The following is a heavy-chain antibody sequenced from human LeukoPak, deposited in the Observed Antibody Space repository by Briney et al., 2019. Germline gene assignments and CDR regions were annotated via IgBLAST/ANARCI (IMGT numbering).Heavy chain of an antibody. D-gene: IGHD3-3*01. CDR3: AREGLRFLEWLSLLGDLDY. CDR2: IKQDGSEK. CDR1: GFTFNRNA. V-gene: IGHV3-7*01. J-gene: IGHJ4*02. Sequence: GGSLRLSCAASGFTFNRNAISWVRQAPGKGLEWVANIKQDGSEKYYVDSVKGRFTISRDNAKNSLYLQMNSLRAEDTAVYYCAREGLRFLEWLSLLGDLDYWGQGTLVTVSS.